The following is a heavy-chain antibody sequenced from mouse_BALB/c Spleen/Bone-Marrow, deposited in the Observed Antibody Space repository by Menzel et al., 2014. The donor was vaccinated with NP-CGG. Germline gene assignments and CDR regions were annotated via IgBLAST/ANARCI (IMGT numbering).Heavy chain of an antibody. CDR1: GFTFSSFG. J-gene: IGHJ2*01. V-gene: IGHV5-17*02. CDR2: ISSGSSTI. D-gene: IGHD2-14*01. Sequence: EVKLMESGGGLVQPGGSRKLSCAASGFTFSSFGMHWVRQAPEKGLEWVAYISSGSSTIYYADTVKGRLTISRDNPKNTLFLQMTSLRSEDTAMYYCARDVPLYDVGYFDYWGQGTTLTVSS. CDR3: ARDVPLYDVGYFDY.